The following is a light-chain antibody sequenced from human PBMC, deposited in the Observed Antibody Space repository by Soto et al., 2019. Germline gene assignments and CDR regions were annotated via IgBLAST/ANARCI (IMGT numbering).Light chain of an antibody. J-gene: IGKJ4*01. V-gene: IGKV1-39*01. CDR1: QSISSL. CDR2: AAS. Sequence: DLQMTQSPSSLSASVGDRVSITCRASQSISSLLNWYQQKPGKAPKLLIYAASSLQSGVPSRFGGSGSGTHFTLTISSLQPEDFATYYCQESYSAPLTFGGGTKVEIK. CDR3: QESYSAPLT.